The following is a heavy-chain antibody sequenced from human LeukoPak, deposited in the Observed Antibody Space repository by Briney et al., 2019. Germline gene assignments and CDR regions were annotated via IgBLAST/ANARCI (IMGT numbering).Heavy chain of an antibody. V-gene: IGHV4-61*02. CDR2: IYTSGST. CDR3: ARAITMIGGFDY. CDR1: GGSISSGSYY. D-gene: IGHD3-10*02. J-gene: IGHJ4*02. Sequence: SETLSLTCTVSGGSISSGSYYWSWIRQPAGKGLEWIGRIYTSGSTNYNPSLKSRVTISVDTSKNQFSLKLSSVTAADMAVYYCARAITMIGGFDYWGQGTLVTVSS.